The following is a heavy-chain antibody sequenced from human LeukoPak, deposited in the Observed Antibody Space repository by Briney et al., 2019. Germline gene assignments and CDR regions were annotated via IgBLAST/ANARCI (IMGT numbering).Heavy chain of an antibody. V-gene: IGHV1-69*13. CDR3: ARASQGGSSGWYRGVYYFDY. CDR2: SIPIFGTA. J-gene: IGHJ4*02. CDR1: GGTFSSYA. Sequence: SVKVSCKASGGTFSSYAISWVRQAPGQGLEWMGGSIPIFGTANYAQKFQGRVTITADESTTTAYMELSSLRSEDTAVYYCARASQGGSSGWYRGVYYFDYWGQGTLVTVSS. D-gene: IGHD6-19*01.